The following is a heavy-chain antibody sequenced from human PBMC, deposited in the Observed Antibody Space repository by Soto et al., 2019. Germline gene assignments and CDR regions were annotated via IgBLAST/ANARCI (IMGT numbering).Heavy chain of an antibody. V-gene: IGHV3-48*02. J-gene: IGHJ3*02. CDR2: ISSSSSTI. D-gene: IGHD2-15*01. CDR3: AGGDCSGGSCYSSDAFDI. CDR1: GFTFSSYS. Sequence: LRLSCAASGFTFSSYSMNWVRQAPGKGLEWVSYISSSSSTIYYADSVKGRFTISRDNAKNSLYLQMNSLRDEDTAVYYCAGGDCSGGSCYSSDAFDIWGQGTMVTVSS.